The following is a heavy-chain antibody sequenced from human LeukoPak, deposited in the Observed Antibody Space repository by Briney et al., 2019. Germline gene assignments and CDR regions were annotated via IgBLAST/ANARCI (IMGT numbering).Heavy chain of an antibody. CDR2: INPNSGDT. CDR3: ARAKFYDSSGHGAFDI. J-gene: IGHJ3*02. D-gene: IGHD3-22*01. CDR1: VYTFTGYY. V-gene: IGHV1-2*02. Sequence: SSVTVSFKASVYTFTGYYIHWVRQAPGQGLEWMGWINPNSGDTNYAQKFQGRVTMTRDTSISTAYMELSRLRSDDTAVYYCARAKFYDSSGHGAFDIWGQGTMVTVSS.